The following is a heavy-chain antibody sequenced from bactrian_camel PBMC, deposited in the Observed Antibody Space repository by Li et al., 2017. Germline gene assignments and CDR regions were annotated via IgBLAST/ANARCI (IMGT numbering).Heavy chain of an antibody. CDR3: AASFYANARDKV. CDR1: TFENGDFD. CDR2: ISKNGDT. V-gene: IGHV3S67*01. J-gene: IGHJ4*01. D-gene: IGHD1*01. Sequence: VQLVESGGGSVETGGALRLSCDTSTFENGDFDLGWFRQAPGNECELVASISKNGDTYYVDSVKGRFTISRAYTPNTLYLQMNSLRPEDTAMYYCAASFYANARDKVWGQGTQVTVS.